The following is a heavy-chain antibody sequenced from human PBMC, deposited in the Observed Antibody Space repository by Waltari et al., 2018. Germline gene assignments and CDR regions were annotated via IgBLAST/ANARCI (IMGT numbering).Heavy chain of an antibody. D-gene: IGHD2-2*01. CDR1: SASISSGNYY. Sequence: QVQLQESRPGLVKPSETLSLTCTVPSASISSGNYYWNWIRQSPGKGLEWIGSVYYNRNTFYNPSLKSRLTISLDTSKNQCSLKLNSVTAADTAVYYCARGPVVPAARGVFDIWGQGAVVTVSS. CDR2: VYYNRNT. J-gene: IGHJ3*02. CDR3: ARGPVVPAARGVFDI. V-gene: IGHV4-30-4*08.